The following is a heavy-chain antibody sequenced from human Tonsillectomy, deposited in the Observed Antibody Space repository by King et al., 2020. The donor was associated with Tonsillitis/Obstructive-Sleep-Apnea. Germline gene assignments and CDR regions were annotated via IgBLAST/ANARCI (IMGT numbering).Heavy chain of an antibody. J-gene: IGHJ4*02. CDR2: IVWCDDK. CDR3: THRRGGDDFGGFDY. D-gene: IGHD3-3*01. V-gene: IGHV2-5*01. Sequence: TLKESGPTLVKPTQTLTLTCAFSVVSLRNIGVGVGCISQPPGKGLGWLAVIVWCDDKSYNPSLKTRLTITKDTYKNQVVLTKTNMDTVDTATYYCTHRRGGDDFGGFDYWGQGTLVTVSS. CDR1: VVSLRNIGVG.